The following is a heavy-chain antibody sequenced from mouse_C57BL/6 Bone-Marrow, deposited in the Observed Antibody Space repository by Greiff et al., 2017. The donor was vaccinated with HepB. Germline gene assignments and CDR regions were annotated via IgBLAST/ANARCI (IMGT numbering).Heavy chain of an antibody. J-gene: IGHJ2*01. Sequence: EVMLVESGPGLAKPSQPLSLTCSVTGYSITSDYWNWIRKFPGNKLEYMGYISYSGSTYYNPSLKSRISITRDTSKNQYYLQLNSVTTEDTATYYCARSGFITTVVPVYYFDYWGQGTTLTVSS. V-gene: IGHV3-8*01. CDR2: ISYSGST. CDR1: GYSITSDY. CDR3: ARSGFITTVVPVYYFDY. D-gene: IGHD1-1*01.